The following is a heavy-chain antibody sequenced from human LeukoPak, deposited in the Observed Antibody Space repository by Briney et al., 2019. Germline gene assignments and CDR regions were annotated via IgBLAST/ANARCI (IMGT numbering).Heavy chain of an antibody. CDR3: ARDLVVVPAAMSYYYGMDV. Sequence: GESLRLSCAASGFTFSSYSMNWVRQAPGKALEWVSSISSSSSYIYYADSVKGRFTISRDNAKNSLYLQMNSLRAEDTAVYYCARDLVVVPAAMSYYYGMDVWGKGTTVTVSS. CDR1: GFTFSSYS. V-gene: IGHV3-21*01. CDR2: ISSSSSYI. D-gene: IGHD2-2*01. J-gene: IGHJ6*04.